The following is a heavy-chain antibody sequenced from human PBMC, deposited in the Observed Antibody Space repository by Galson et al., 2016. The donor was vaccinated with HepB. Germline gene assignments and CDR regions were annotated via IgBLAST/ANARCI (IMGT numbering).Heavy chain of an antibody. V-gene: IGHV3-53*01. CDR2: INSVGNT. CDR3: ARGLGDMAYFQH. CDR1: GFSVSGDY. D-gene: IGHD5-24*01. J-gene: IGHJ1*01. Sequence: SLRLSCAASGFSVSGDYMGWVRQAPGKALEWVSLINSVGNTYYADSVRGRSTVSRDNSKNTLYLQMNSLRADDTAVYHCARGLGDMAYFQHWGRGTLVTVSS.